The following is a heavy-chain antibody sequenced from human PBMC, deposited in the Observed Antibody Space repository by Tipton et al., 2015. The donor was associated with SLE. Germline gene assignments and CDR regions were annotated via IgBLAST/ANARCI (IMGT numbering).Heavy chain of an antibody. V-gene: IGHV3-7*03. Sequence: SLRLSCAASGFTFSSHSMSWVRQAPGKGLEWVANIKQDGSEKYYVDSVKGRFTISRDNAKNSLYLQMNSLRAEDTAVYYCAREGGWLRSYYFDYWGQVTLVAVSS. CDR3: AREGGWLRSYYFDY. CDR2: IKQDGSEK. D-gene: IGHD5-12*01. CDR1: GFTFSSHS. J-gene: IGHJ4*02.